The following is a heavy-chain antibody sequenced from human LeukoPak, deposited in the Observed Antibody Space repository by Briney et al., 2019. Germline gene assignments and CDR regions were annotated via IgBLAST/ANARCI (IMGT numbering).Heavy chain of an antibody. CDR1: GFTFSSYW. J-gene: IGHJ4*02. CDR2: VDRDGSRI. CDR3: VRGNDYGGPHY. D-gene: IGHD4-23*01. V-gene: IGHV3-74*01. Sequence: GGSLRLSCAVSGFTFSSYWMHWVRQAPGKGLVWVSRVDRDGSRINYADSVKGRFTISRDNGKNTLFLQMNSLRAEDAAVYYCVRGNDYGGPHYWGQGTLVTVSS.